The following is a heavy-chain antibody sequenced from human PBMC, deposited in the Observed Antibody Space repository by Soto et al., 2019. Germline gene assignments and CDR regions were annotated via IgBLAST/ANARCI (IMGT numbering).Heavy chain of an antibody. J-gene: IGHJ6*02. CDR1: GFTFSSYS. CDR3: ARDRFAGSRDMYYYYYGMDV. V-gene: IGHV3-30-3*01. Sequence: GGSLRLSCAASGFTFSSYSMHWVRQAPGKGLEGVAVISDDGSNKYYAASVKGRFTISRDNSKNKLYLQMNSLRAEDTAVYYCARDRFAGSRDMYYYYYGMDVWGQGTTVTVSS. D-gene: IGHD6-13*01. CDR2: ISDDGSNK.